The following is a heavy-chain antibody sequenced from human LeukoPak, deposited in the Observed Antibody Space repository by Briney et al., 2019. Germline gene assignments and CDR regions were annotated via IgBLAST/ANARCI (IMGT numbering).Heavy chain of an antibody. V-gene: IGHV3-21*01. D-gene: IGHD3-16*02. CDR3: ARDRSMITFGGVIVNPIDY. J-gene: IGHJ4*02. CDR1: GFTFSSYS. CDR2: ISSSSSYI. Sequence: PGGSLRLSCAASGFTFSSYSMNWVRQAPGKGLEWVSSISSSSSYIYYADSVKGRFTISRDNAKNSLYLQMNSLRAEDTAVYYCARDRSMITFGGVIVNPIDYWGQGTLVTVSS.